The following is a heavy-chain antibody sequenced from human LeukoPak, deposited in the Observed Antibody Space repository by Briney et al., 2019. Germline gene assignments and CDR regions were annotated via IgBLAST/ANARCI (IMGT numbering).Heavy chain of an antibody. V-gene: IGHV4-34*01. D-gene: IGHD6-19*01. Sequence: KPSETLPLTCAVYGGSFSAYHWSWIRQPPGKGLEWIGEINHSASTNYNPSLKSRVTISVDKSKNQFSLKLTSVTAADTAVYYCARGRGAVAGNLDYWGQGTLVTVSS. J-gene: IGHJ4*02. CDR1: GGSFSAYH. CDR2: INHSAST. CDR3: ARGRGAVAGNLDY.